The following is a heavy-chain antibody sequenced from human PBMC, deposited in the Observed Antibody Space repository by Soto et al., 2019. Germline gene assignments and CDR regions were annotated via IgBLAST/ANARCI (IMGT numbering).Heavy chain of an antibody. J-gene: IGHJ3*02. Sequence: EVQLVESGGGLVQPGGSLRLSCAASGFTVSSNYMSWVRQAPGKGLEWVSVIYSGGSTYYADSVKGRFTISRDNSKNTLYLQMNSRRAEDTAVYYCARAGYSYGTGAFDIWGQGTMVTVSS. CDR1: GFTVSSNY. CDR3: ARAGYSYGTGAFDI. D-gene: IGHD5-18*01. V-gene: IGHV3-66*01. CDR2: IYSGGST.